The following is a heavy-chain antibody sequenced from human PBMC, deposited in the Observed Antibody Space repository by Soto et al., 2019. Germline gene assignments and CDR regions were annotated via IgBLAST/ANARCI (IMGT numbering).Heavy chain of an antibody. Sequence: GGSLRLSCAASGFTFSSYGMHWVRQAPGKGLEWVAVIWYDGSNKYYADSVKGRFTIFRDNSKNTLYLQMNSLRAEDTAVYYCARVYSGSYYIPPDIWGQGTMVTVSS. D-gene: IGHD1-26*01. V-gene: IGHV3-33*01. CDR3: ARVYSGSYYIPPDI. CDR2: IWYDGSNK. J-gene: IGHJ3*02. CDR1: GFTFSSYG.